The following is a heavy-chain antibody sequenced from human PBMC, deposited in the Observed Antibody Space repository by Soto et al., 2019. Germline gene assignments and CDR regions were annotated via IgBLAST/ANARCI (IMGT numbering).Heavy chain of an antibody. J-gene: IGHJ6*02. Sequence: RKISCKGSGYSFTSYWISWVRQMPGKGLEWMGRIDPSDSYTNYSPSFQGHVTISADKSISTAYLQWSSLKASDTAMYYCARGRFGELHYGMDVWGQGTTVTVSS. CDR2: IDPSDSYT. D-gene: IGHD3-10*01. V-gene: IGHV5-10-1*01. CDR3: ARGRFGELHYGMDV. CDR1: GYSFTSYW.